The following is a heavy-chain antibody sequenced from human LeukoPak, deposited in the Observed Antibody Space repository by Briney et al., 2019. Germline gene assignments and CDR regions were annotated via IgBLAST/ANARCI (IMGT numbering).Heavy chain of an antibody. Sequence: GGSLRLSCVASGFAFSSYWMNWVHQAPGKGLVWVSQINSDGSDTTYADSVKGRFTISRDNAKNTLYLQMNSLRAEDTAVYYCSGGGSIEVTGYWGQGTLVTVSS. CDR3: SGGGSIEVTGY. J-gene: IGHJ4*02. V-gene: IGHV3-74*01. D-gene: IGHD2-21*02. CDR2: INSDGSDT. CDR1: GFAFSSYW.